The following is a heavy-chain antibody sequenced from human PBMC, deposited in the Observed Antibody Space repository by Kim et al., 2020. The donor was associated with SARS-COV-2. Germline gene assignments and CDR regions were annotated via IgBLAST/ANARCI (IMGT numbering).Heavy chain of an antibody. D-gene: IGHD3-3*01. CDR3: AGTYYDFWSGYPAWFDP. V-gene: IGHV3-74*01. J-gene: IGHJ5*02. CDR2: INIDGSST. Sequence: GGSLRLSCAASGFTFSSYWMHWVRQASGKGLVWVSRINIDGSSTSYADPVKGRFTISRDNAKNTLYLQMNSLRAEDTAVYYCAGTYYDFWSGYPAWFDP. CDR1: GFTFSSYW.